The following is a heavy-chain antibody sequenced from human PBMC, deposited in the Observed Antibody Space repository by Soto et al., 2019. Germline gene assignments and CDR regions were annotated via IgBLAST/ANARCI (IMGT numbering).Heavy chain of an antibody. CDR3: AARHFWSRHWTERRLDY. D-gene: IGHD3-3*02. CDR2: ISHSGNT. CDR1: GDSINSSHW. J-gene: IGHJ4*02. V-gene: IGHV4-4*02. Sequence: PSETLSLTCVVSGDSINSSHWWNWVRQPPEKGLEWIGQISHSGNTSYNPSLTSRVTISVDKSKSHFSLKLTSVTAADTAVYYCAARHFWSRHWTERRLDYWGQGTLVTVSS.